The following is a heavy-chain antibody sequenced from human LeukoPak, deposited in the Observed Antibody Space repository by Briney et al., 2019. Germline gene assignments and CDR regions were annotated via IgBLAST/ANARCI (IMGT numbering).Heavy chain of an antibody. CDR2: INPNSGGT. CDR1: GYTFTGYY. J-gene: IGHJ4*02. D-gene: IGHD4-23*01. V-gene: IGHV1-2*02. Sequence: ASVKVSCKASGYTFTGYYMHWVRQAPGQGLEWMGWINPNSGGTNYAQKFQGRVTMTRDTSISTAYMELSRLRSDDTAVYYCARTDMTTVALDYWGQGTLVTVSS. CDR3: ARTDMTTVALDY.